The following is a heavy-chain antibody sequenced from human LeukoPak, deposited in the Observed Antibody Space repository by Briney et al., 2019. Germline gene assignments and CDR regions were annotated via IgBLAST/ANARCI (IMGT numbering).Heavy chain of an antibody. CDR2: IYPGDSDT. CDR3: ARQDYDSSGYWFSLDV. Sequence: GESLKISCKASGNSITTYWIGWVRQMPGKGLEWMGIIYPGDSDTRYSPSFQGQVTISADKSISTAYLQWSSLKASDTAMYYCARQDYDSSGYWFSLDVWGKGTTVTVSS. D-gene: IGHD3-22*01. CDR1: GNSITTYW. V-gene: IGHV5-51*01. J-gene: IGHJ6*04.